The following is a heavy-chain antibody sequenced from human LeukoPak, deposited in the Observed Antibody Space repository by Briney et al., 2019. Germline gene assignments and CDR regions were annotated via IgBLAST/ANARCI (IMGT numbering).Heavy chain of an antibody. CDR3: ARQGSGRSSDY. J-gene: IGHJ4*02. D-gene: IGHD1-26*01. CDR2: IYYSGST. Sequence: PSETLSLTCTVSGGXISSSSYSWGWIRQPPGKGLEWHGSIYYSGSTFYNPSLKSRVTISVDTSKNQFSLKLSSVTAADTAVYYCARQGSGRSSDYWGQGTLVTVSS. CDR1: GGXISSSSYS. V-gene: IGHV4-39*01.